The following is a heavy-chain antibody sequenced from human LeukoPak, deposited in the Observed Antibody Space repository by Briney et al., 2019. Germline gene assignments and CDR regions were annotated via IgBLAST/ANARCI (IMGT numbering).Heavy chain of an antibody. CDR3: ARGDIVATQYFDY. J-gene: IGHJ4*02. CDR2: IIPIFGTA. V-gene: IGHV1-69*13. Sequence: EPSVKAYCTASGVSFTSYAISWVRQAPGQGLGWVGGIIPIFGTANYAQKFQGRVTITADESTSTAYMELSSLRSEDTAVYYCARGDIVATQYFDYWGQGTLVTVSS. CDR1: GVSFTSYA. D-gene: IGHD5-12*01.